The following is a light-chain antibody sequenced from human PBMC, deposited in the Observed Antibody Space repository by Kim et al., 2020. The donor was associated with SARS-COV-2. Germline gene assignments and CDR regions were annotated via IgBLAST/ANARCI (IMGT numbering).Light chain of an antibody. CDR2: HVT. CDR1: SSDIGAYTH. Sequence: GQSITISCAGTSSDIGAYTHVSWYQQYPDKAPKLIIYHVTRRPSGVSNRFSASKSGNTASLTISGLQAEDEADYYCTSYTTTSTWVFGTGTKVTVL. CDR3: TSYTTTSTWV. J-gene: IGLJ1*01. V-gene: IGLV2-14*03.